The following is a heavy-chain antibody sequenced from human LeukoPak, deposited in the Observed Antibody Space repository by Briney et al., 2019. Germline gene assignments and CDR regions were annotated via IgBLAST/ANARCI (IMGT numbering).Heavy chain of an antibody. J-gene: IGHJ6*02. D-gene: IGHD5-12*01. V-gene: IGHV1-69*04. CDR2: IIPILGIA. CDR1: GGTFSSYA. Sequence: ASVKVSCKASGGTFSSYAISWVRQAPGQGLEWRGRIIPILGIANYAQKFQGRVTITADKSTSTAYMELSSLRSEDTAVYYCARALLPRVATISLVIYYYGMDVWGQGTTVTVSS. CDR3: ARALLPRVATISLVIYYYGMDV.